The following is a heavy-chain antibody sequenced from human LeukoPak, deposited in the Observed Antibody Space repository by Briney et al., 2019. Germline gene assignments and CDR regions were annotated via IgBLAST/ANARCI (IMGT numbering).Heavy chain of an antibody. D-gene: IGHD2-15*01. Sequence: GGSLRLSCAASGFTFTNYAMSWVRQAPGRGLEWVSAISGSGVTTYYADSVKGLFTISRDNSKNTLYLQMNSLRAEDTAVYYCAEDRAVVAQHWGQGTLVTVSS. V-gene: IGHV3-23*01. J-gene: IGHJ1*01. CDR1: GFTFTNYA. CDR2: ISGSGVTT. CDR3: AEDRAVVAQH.